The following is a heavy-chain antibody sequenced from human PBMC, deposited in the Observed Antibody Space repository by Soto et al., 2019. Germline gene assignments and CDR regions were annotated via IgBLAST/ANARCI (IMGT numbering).Heavy chain of an antibody. CDR3: AREVSGYGDYMDV. J-gene: IGHJ6*03. CDR2: IKQDGSEK. D-gene: IGHD6-25*01. V-gene: IGHV3-7*01. CDR1: GFTFSNYW. Sequence: EVHLVESGGGLVQPGGSLRLSCSASGFTFSNYWMSWVRQAPGKGLEWVANIKQDGSEKDYVDSVKGRFTISRDNAENSLSLQMNSLRAEDTAVYYCAREVSGYGDYMDVWGKGTTVTVSS.